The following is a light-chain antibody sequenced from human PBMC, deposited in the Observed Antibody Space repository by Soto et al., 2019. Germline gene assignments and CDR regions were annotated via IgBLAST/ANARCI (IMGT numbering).Light chain of an antibody. CDR1: SSDVGSYNL. CDR2: EGN. V-gene: IGLV2-23*01. J-gene: IGLJ1*01. Sequence: QSALTQPASVSGSPGQSITISCTVTSSDVGSYNLVSWYQQHPGKAPKLMIYEGNRRPSGVSNRFSGSKSGNTASLTISGLQAEDEADYYCSSYAGSGTFVFGSGTKVTVL. CDR3: SSYAGSGTFV.